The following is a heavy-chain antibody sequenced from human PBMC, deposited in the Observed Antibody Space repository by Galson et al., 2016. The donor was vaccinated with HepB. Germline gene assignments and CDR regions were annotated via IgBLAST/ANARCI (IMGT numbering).Heavy chain of an antibody. Sequence: SLRLSCAASGFDFSFSDSAFHWVRQASGKGLEWLGRIRSRPYSYATEYLASLKGRFTIPRDDSKNTAYLKMDSLKTDDTAVYYCTSLGYRGSGNFDYWGQGTLVTVSS. CDR1: GFDFSFSDSA. V-gene: IGHV3-73*01. CDR3: TSLGYRGSGNFDY. J-gene: IGHJ4*02. CDR2: IRSRPYSYAT. D-gene: IGHD5-12*01.